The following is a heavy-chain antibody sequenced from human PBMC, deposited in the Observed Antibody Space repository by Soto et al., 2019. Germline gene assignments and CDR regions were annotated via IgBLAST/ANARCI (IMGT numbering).Heavy chain of an antibody. CDR1: GFTFSSYA. V-gene: IGHV3-23*01. D-gene: IGHD4-17*01. CDR3: ANTNYGDYVDGAFDI. J-gene: IGHJ3*02. CDR2: ISGSGGST. Sequence: GALRLSCAASGFTFSSYAMSWVRQAPGKGLEWVSAISGSGGSTYYADSVKGRFTISRDNSKNTLYLQMNSLRAEDTAVYYCANTNYGDYVDGAFDIWGQGTMVTVSS.